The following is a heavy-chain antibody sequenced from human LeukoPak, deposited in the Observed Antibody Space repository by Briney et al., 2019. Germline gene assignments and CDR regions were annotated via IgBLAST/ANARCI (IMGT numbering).Heavy chain of an antibody. V-gene: IGHV3-23*01. J-gene: IGHJ4*02. Sequence: GGSLRLSCGASGFTFSSHAMTWVRQAPGKGLEWVSAISISGDTTYYADAVKGRFTISRDNSKNTVYLQMNSLRAEDTALYYCAKAAAAPGFDFWGQGTLVTVSS. D-gene: IGHD6-13*01. CDR2: ISISGDTT. CDR1: GFTFSSHA. CDR3: AKAAAAPGFDF.